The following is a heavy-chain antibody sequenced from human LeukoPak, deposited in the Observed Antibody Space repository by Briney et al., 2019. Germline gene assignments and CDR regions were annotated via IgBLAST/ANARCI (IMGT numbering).Heavy chain of an antibody. CDR1: GGTFSSYA. D-gene: IGHD7-27*01. J-gene: IGHJ4*02. Sequence: SVKVSCKASGGTFSSYAISWVRQAPGQGLEWMGRIIPILGIANYAQKFQGRVTITADKSTSTAYMELSSLRSEDTAVYSCARALGKNDYWGQGTLVTVSS. CDR2: IIPILGIA. CDR3: ARALGKNDY. V-gene: IGHV1-69*04.